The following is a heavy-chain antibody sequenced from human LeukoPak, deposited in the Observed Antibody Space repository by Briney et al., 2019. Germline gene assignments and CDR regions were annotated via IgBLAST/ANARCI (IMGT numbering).Heavy chain of an antibody. CDR3: AKDSSSGSGDAFDI. J-gene: IGHJ3*02. CDR1: GFTFDDYA. CDR2: ISWNSGSI. V-gene: IGHV3-9*01. D-gene: IGHD1-26*01. Sequence: GGSLRLSCAASGFTFDDYAMHWVRHAPGKGLEWVSGISWNSGSIGYADSVKGRFTISRDNAKNSLYLQMNSLRAEDTALYYCAKDSSSGSGDAFDIWGQGTMVTVSS.